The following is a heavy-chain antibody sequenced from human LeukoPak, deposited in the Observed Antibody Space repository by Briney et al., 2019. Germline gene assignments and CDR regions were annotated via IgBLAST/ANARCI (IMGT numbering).Heavy chain of an antibody. J-gene: IGHJ6*02. CDR1: GGSISSYY. CDR2: IYTSGST. D-gene: IGHD6-13*01. Sequence: SETLSLTCTVSGGSISSYYWSWIRQPAGKGLEWIGRIYTSGSTNYNPSLKSRVTISVDTSKNQFSLKLSSGTAADTAVYYCARRAAGTTIYYYYGMDVWGQGTTVTVSS. V-gene: IGHV4-4*07. CDR3: ARRAAGTTIYYYYGMDV.